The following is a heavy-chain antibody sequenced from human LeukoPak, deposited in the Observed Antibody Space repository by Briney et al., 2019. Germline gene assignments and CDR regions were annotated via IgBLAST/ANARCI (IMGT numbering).Heavy chain of an antibody. V-gene: IGHV3-64*01. CDR1: GLTFSSYA. D-gene: IGHD3-10*01. J-gene: IGHJ5*02. CDR3: ARGPGRFGELLS. Sequence: GGSLRLSCAASGLTFSSYATHWVRQAPGKGLEYVSAISSNGGSTYYANFVKGRFTISRDNSKNTLYLQMGSLRAEDMAVYYCARGPGRFGELLSWGQGTLVTVSS. CDR2: ISSNGGST.